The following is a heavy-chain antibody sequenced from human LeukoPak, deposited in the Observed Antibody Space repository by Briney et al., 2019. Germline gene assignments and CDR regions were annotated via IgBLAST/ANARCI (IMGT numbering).Heavy chain of an antibody. Sequence: SSETLSLTCTVSGGSISSSTYYWGWIRRPPGKGLEWIGSIYYSGSTYYNPSLKSRVTVSVDTSKNQFSLKLSSVTAADTAVYYCVRGSTLRHYQYWGQGTLVTVSS. V-gene: IGHV4-39*01. D-gene: IGHD3-16*01. CDR3: VRGSTLRHYQY. CDR1: GGSISSSTYY. J-gene: IGHJ4*02. CDR2: IYYSGST.